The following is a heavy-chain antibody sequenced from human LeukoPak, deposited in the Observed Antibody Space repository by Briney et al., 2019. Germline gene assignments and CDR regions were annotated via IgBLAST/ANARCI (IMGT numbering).Heavy chain of an antibody. CDR2: IYHSGNA. D-gene: IGHD3-10*01. CDR3: ARGGLEYFGSGSFYA. CDR1: GFPISSGYY. J-gene: IGHJ5*02. V-gene: IGHV4-38-2*02. Sequence: SETLSLTCLVSGFPISSGYYWGWIRQPPGKGLEWIGSIYHSGNAYYNPSLTSRVTMSVDTSKNQFSLKLTSVTAADTAVYYCARGGLEYFGSGSFYAWGQGALVTVSS.